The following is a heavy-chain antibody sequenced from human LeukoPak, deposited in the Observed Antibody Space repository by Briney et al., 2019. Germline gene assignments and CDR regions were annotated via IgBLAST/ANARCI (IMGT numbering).Heavy chain of an antibody. CDR1: GFTFSDYY. D-gene: IGHD3-10*01. CDR3: ARAIRYGSESYYTPTNWFDP. V-gene: IGHV3-11*01. Sequence: GGSLRLSCAASGFTFSDYYMSWIRQAPGKGLEWVSYISSSGTTIYYADSVEGRFTISRDTAKNSLYLQMNRLRAEDTAVYYCARAIRYGSESYYTPTNWFDPWGQGTLVTVSS. CDR2: ISSSGTTI. J-gene: IGHJ5*02.